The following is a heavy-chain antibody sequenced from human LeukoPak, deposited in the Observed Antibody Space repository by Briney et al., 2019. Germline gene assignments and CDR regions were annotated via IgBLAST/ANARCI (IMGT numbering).Heavy chain of an antibody. CDR2: ISYDGSNK. CDR3: ARGPYCSSTSCYPPDAFDI. J-gene: IGHJ3*02. V-gene: IGHV3-33*01. Sequence: PGGSLRLSCAASGFIFRSYGMHWVRQAPGTGLEWVVVISYDGSNKYYADSVKGRFTISRDNSKNTLYLQINSLRAEDTAVYYCARGPYCSSTSCYPPDAFDIWGQGTVVTVSS. D-gene: IGHD2-2*01. CDR1: GFIFRSYG.